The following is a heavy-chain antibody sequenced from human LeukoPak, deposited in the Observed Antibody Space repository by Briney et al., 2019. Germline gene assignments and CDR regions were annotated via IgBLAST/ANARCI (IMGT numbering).Heavy chain of an antibody. V-gene: IGHV3-21*01. Sequence: GGSLRLSCVASGFIFSSYSMNWGRQAPGKGLESVSSISSSSSYIYYADSVKGRFTISRDNAKNSLYLQMNSLRAEDTAVYYCASVSDYVWGSYRLFDYWGQGTLVTVSS. CDR2: ISSSSSYI. D-gene: IGHD3-16*02. CDR3: ASVSDYVWGSYRLFDY. J-gene: IGHJ4*02. CDR1: GFIFSSYS.